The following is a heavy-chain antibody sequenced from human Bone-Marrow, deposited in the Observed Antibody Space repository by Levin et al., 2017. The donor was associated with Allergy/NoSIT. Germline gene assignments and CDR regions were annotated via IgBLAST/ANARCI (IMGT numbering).Heavy chain of an antibody. D-gene: IGHD3-22*01. CDR3: ARIPLNGYYSGDF. V-gene: IGHV1-18*01. Sequence: GASVKVSCKPFGYTFTNYGIFWVRQAPGQGLEWMGWISAYNGNTKYAHKLQGRVTMTTDTSTTTAYMELRSLKSDDTAVYYCARIPLNGYYSGDFWGQGTLVTVSS. J-gene: IGHJ4*02. CDR2: ISAYNGNT. CDR1: GYTFTNYG.